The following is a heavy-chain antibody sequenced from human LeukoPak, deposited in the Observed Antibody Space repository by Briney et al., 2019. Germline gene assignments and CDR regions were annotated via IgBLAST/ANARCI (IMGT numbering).Heavy chain of an antibody. CDR3: AREGRGWELPPYYYYYMDV. CDR1: GGSISSYY. Sequence: PSETLSLTCTVSGGSISSYYWSWIRQPAGKGLEWIGRIYTSGSTNYNPSLKSRVTMSVDTSKNQFSLKLSSVTAADTAVYYCAREGRGWELPPYYYYYMDVWGKGTTVTVSS. J-gene: IGHJ6*03. V-gene: IGHV4-4*07. D-gene: IGHD1-26*01. CDR2: IYTSGST.